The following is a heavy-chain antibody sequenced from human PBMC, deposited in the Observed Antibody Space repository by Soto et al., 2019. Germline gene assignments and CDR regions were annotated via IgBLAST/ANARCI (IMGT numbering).Heavy chain of an antibody. J-gene: IGHJ6*02. CDR3: AKISGTYFGGMDV. CDR1: GFTFSTYA. Sequence: GSLRLSCAASGFTFSTYAINWVRQAPGKGLEWVSAISGSGGSTYYADSVKGRFTISRDNSKNTLYLQMNSLRAEDTAVYYCAKISGTYFGGMDVWGQGTTVTVSS. CDR2: ISGSGGST. V-gene: IGHV3-23*01. D-gene: IGHD2-2*01.